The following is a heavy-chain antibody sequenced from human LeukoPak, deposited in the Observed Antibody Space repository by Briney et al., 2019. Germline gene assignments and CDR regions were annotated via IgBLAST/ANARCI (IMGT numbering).Heavy chain of an antibody. CDR1: GGSINSGDYY. V-gene: IGHV4-30-4*01. D-gene: IGHD6-6*01. CDR2: IYNSGST. CDR3: ARVVQYSNSSPDY. Sequence: SQTLSLTCNVSGGSINSGDYYWSWIRQPPGRGLEWIGHIYNSGSTYYNPSLKSRVTISVATSKTQFSLRLRSMTAADTAMYYRARVVQYSNSSPDYWGQGTLVTVSS. J-gene: IGHJ4*02.